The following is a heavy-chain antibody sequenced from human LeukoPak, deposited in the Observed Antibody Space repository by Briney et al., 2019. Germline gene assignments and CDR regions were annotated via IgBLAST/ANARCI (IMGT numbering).Heavy chain of an antibody. Sequence: SETLSLTCTVSGGSISSYYWSWIRQPPGKGLEWIGYIYYSGSTNYNPSLKSRVTMSVDTSKNQFSLKLSSVTAADTAVYYCVRAVAGLAFDYWGQGTLVTVSS. J-gene: IGHJ4*02. V-gene: IGHV4-59*12. CDR2: IYYSGST. CDR3: VRAVAGLAFDY. CDR1: GGSISSYY. D-gene: IGHD6-19*01.